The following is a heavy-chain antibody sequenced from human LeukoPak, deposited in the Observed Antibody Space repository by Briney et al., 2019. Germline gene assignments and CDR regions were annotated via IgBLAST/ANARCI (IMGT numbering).Heavy chain of an antibody. J-gene: IGHJ5*02. CDR3: AIGGVLNVSNGGYVGSFDP. CDR2: INPSGGST. Sequence: ASVRVSCKASGYTFTSYYMHWVRQAPGQGLEWMGVINPSGGSTNYAQEVQGRVTMTRDNSKSTVYMEMSSLRSEDTAVYYCAIGGVLNVSNGGYVGSFDPSGQGTLLSVSS. V-gene: IGHV1-46*01. CDR1: GYTFTSYY. D-gene: IGHD5-12*01.